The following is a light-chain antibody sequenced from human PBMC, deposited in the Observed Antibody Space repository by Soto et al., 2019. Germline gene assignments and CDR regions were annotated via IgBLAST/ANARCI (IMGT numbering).Light chain of an antibody. CDR1: QSVADNY. J-gene: IGKJ1*01. CDR2: AAS. V-gene: IGKV3-20*01. CDR3: QQYTSYPWT. Sequence: EIVLTQSPGTLSLSPGDRATLSCKASQSVADNYLAWYQQKPGQAPRLLIYAASRRAIGIPSRFSGSGSGTEFTLTISSLQPDDFATYYCQQYTSYPWTFGQGTKVDIK.